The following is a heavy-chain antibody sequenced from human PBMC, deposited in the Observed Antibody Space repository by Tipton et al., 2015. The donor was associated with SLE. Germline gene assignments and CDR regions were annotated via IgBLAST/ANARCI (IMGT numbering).Heavy chain of an antibody. V-gene: IGHV4-59*12. CDR2: MDHSGST. CDR3: ASGILTGNAAFDV. D-gene: IGHD3-9*01. CDR1: GASISSYY. J-gene: IGHJ3*01. Sequence: TLSLTCTVSGASISSYYWNWIRKAPGKGLEWIAFMDHSGSTNYSPSLKSRVTMSVDTSKNQFSLILRSVTAADTAVYYCASGILTGNAAFDVWGQGTMVTVSP.